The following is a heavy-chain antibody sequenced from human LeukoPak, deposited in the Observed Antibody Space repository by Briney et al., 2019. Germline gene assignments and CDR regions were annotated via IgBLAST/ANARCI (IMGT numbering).Heavy chain of an antibody. V-gene: IGHV4-59*08. CDR2: IYYSGST. CDR1: GGSISSYY. D-gene: IGHD2-8*01. J-gene: IGHJ5*02. Sequence: SETLSLTCTVSGGSISSYYWSWIRQPPGKGLEWIGYIYYSGSTNYNPSLKSRVTISVDTSKNQFSLKLSSMTAADTAVYYCARQGRMYYNWFDPWGQGTLVTVSS. CDR3: ARQGRMYYNWFDP.